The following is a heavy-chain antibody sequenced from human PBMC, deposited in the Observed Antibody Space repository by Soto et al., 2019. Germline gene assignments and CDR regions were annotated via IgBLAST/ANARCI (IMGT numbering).Heavy chain of an antibody. Sequence: SETLSLTCPVSGGSISSYYWGWIRQSPGKGLEWIGYIYYTGTTKYNPSLKSRVTISVDSSKNQFSLKLDSVTAADTAVYYCARLGGYYQAFDSWGQGTLVTVSS. CDR1: GGSISSYY. J-gene: IGHJ4*02. CDR3: ARLGGYYQAFDS. CDR2: IYYTGTT. V-gene: IGHV4-59*08. D-gene: IGHD3-22*01.